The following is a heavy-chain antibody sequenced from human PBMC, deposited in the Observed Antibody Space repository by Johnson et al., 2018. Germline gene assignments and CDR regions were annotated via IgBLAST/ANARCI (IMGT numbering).Heavy chain of an antibody. D-gene: IGHD3-16*01. CDR1: GFTFSSYA. Sequence: VQLLESGGGVVQPGRSLRLSCAASGFTFSSYAMHWVRQAPGKGLEWVAVISYDGSNKYYADSVKGRFTISRDNSKNTLYLQMNSLRAEDTAVYYCARPPGGGAFDIWGQGTMVTVSS. CDR3: ARPPGGGAFDI. CDR2: ISYDGSNK. V-gene: IGHV3-30-3*01. J-gene: IGHJ3*02.